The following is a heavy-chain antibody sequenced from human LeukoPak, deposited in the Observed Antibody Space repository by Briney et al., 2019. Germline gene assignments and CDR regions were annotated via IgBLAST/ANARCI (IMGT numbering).Heavy chain of an antibody. CDR3: ARPHYYDAIGYYFDY. D-gene: IGHD3-22*01. CDR1: GYSFTSYW. J-gene: IGHJ4*02. Sequence: RGESLKISCKGSGYSFTSYWIGWVRQMPGKGLEWMGIIYPGDSDTRYSPSFQGQVTISADKSIATAYLQWSSLKASDTAMYYCARPHYYDAIGYYFDYWGQGTQVTVSS. V-gene: IGHV5-51*01. CDR2: IYPGDSDT.